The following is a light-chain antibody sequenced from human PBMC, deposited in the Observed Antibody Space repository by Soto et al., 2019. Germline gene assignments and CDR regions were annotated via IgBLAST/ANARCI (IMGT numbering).Light chain of an antibody. Sequence: AIRMTQSPSSLSASTGDRVTITCRASQGVSSSVAWYQQKPGKAPKLLIYAASTMQSGVPSRFSGSGSGTDFTLTISCLQSEDFATYYCQHYYSYPWTFGQGTKV. CDR1: QGVSSS. V-gene: IGKV1-8*01. CDR3: QHYYSYPWT. CDR2: AAS. J-gene: IGKJ1*01.